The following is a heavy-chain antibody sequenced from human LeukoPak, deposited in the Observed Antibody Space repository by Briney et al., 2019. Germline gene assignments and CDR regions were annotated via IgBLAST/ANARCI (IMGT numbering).Heavy chain of an antibody. CDR3: AKEAGGYYYFYGMDV. V-gene: IGHV3-30*18. D-gene: IGHD2-15*01. CDR2: ISYDGNDK. J-gene: IGHJ6*02. Sequence: GGSLRLSCEASGFTFSSSAMSWVRQAPGKGLEWVAVISYDGNDKHYADSVTGRFTISRDNSKNTLYLQMNSLRDEDTAVYYCAKEAGGYYYFYGMDVWGQGTTVTVSS. CDR1: GFTFSSSA.